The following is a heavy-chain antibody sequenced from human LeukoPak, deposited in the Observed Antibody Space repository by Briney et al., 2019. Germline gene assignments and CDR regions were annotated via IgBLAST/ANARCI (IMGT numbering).Heavy chain of an antibody. CDR2: IKHSGST. Sequence: PSETLSLTCAVFGGSFCGYYWSWIRQPPGKGLEWIGEIKHSGSTNFNPSLKSRVSISLDTSKGQFSLKLTSVTAADTAVYYCARSGAAMVIAFFDYWGQGTLVTVSS. CDR3: ARSGAAMVIAFFDY. CDR1: GGSFCGYY. V-gene: IGHV4-34*01. D-gene: IGHD5-18*01. J-gene: IGHJ4*02.